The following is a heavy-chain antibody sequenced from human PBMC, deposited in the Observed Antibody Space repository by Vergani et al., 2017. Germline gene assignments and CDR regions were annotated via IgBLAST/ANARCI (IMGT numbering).Heavy chain of an antibody. CDR1: GYIFKNYY. V-gene: IGHV1-46*02. CDR2: LNPTTGHT. CDR3: SRGGFYTSRNDFKFYGLGV. J-gene: IGHJ6*02. D-gene: IGHD3-3*01. Sequence: VQLVQSGAEVRKPGASVTVSCTASGYIFKNYYIHWLRQAPGQAFEWMGILNPTTGHTTSAQKFMGRVDMTRDPSTDTSTRTVQMTLSSLRSDDTAIYYCSRGGFYTSRNDFKFYGLGVWGQGTTVTVTS.